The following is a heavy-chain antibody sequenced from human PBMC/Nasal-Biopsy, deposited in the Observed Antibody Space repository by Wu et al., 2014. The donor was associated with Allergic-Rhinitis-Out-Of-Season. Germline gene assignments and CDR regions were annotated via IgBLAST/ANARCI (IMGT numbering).Heavy chain of an antibody. V-gene: IGHV4-31*03. CDR1: GGSIDRGGYY. CDR2: IFTSGST. D-gene: IGHD6-19*01. Sequence: TLSLTCIVSGGSIDRGGYYWGWIRQHPGKGLEWIGYIFTSGSTYYNPSLRGRVTMSIDRFQNQFSLEMTSVTAADTAIYHCARDQRLLAGPLWGGSMNYYFDRLGTWHPGHCLL. CDR3: ARDQRLLAGPLWGGSMNYYFDR. J-gene: IGHJ2*01.